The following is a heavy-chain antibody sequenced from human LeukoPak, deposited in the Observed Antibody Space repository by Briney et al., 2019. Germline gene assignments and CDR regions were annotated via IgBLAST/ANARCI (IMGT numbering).Heavy chain of an antibody. D-gene: IGHD6-13*01. J-gene: IGHJ5*02. Sequence: ASVKVSCKASGGTFSSYAISWVRQAPGQGLEWMGGIIPIFGTANYAQKFQGRVTITADESTSTAYMELSSLRSEDTAVYYCARVFEVAAAGTAWFDPWAREPWSPSPQ. CDR1: GGTFSSYA. CDR3: ARVFEVAAAGTAWFDP. CDR2: IIPIFGTA. V-gene: IGHV1-69*13.